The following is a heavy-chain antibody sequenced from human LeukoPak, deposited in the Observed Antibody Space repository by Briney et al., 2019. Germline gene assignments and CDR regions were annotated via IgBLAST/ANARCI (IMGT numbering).Heavy chain of an antibody. CDR2: VSTGSNYI. D-gene: IGHD1-20*01. J-gene: IGHJ3*02. CDR3: ARVLDITGTIFDAFDI. Sequence: GGSLRLSCTASGFTFSSYSLNWVRQAPGKGLEWVSSVSTGSNYIYYADSVKGRFTISRDNDKNSLYLQMNSLRAEDTAVYYCARVLDITGTIFDAFDIWGQGTMVTVSS. V-gene: IGHV3-21*01. CDR1: GFTFSSYS.